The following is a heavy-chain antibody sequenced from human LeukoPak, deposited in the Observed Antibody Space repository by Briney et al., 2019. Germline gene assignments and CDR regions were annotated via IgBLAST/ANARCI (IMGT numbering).Heavy chain of an antibody. CDR2: IYYSGST. Sequence: PSETLSLTCTVSGGSISNKYWSWIRQPPGKGLEWIGYIYYSGSTNYNPSLKSRVTILVDTSKNQFSLKLSSVTAADTAVYYCAREGDYYDTSGTLDYWGQGTLVTVSS. D-gene: IGHD3-22*01. CDR1: GGSISNKY. J-gene: IGHJ4*02. V-gene: IGHV4-59*12. CDR3: AREGDYYDTSGTLDY.